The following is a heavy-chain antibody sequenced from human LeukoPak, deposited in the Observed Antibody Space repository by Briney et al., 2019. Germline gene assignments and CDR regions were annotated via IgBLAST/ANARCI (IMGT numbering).Heavy chain of an antibody. V-gene: IGHV3-30-3*01. CDR2: ISYDGSNK. CDR3: ARENGYSSGWPLAYYYYYGMDV. Sequence: GRSLRLSCAASGFTFSSYAMHWVRQAPGKGLEWVAVISYDGSNKYYADSVKGRFTISRANSKNTLYLQMNSLRAEDTAVYYCARENGYSSGWPLAYYYYYGMDVWGQGTTVTVSS. J-gene: IGHJ6*02. D-gene: IGHD6-19*01. CDR1: GFTFSSYA.